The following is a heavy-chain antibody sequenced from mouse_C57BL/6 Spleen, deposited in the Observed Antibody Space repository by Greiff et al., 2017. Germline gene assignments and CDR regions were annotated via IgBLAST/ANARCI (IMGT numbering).Heavy chain of an antibody. Sequence: QVQLQQPGAELVRPGSSVKLSCKASGYTFTSYWMHWVKQRPIQGLEWIGNIDPSDSEPHYNQKFKDKATLTVDKSSSTAYMQLSSLTSEDSAVYYCAREGGYGNNYWGQGTSVTVSS. CDR1: GYTFTSYW. J-gene: IGHJ4*01. CDR2: IDPSDSEP. D-gene: IGHD1-1*01. CDR3: AREGGYGNNY. V-gene: IGHV1-52*01.